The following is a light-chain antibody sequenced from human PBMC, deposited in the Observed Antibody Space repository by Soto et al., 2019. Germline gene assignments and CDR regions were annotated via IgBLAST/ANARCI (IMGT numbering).Light chain of an antibody. Sequence: QSALTQPASVSGSPGQSITISCTGTSSDVGAYDFVSWYQHSPGKAPKLVTFDVTHRPPGISDRFSGSKSANTASLTISGLQAADEAFNYCSSYTTRSTLVFGGGTKVTVL. CDR2: DVT. J-gene: IGLJ6*01. V-gene: IGLV2-14*01. CDR1: SSDVGAYDF. CDR3: SSYTTRSTLV.